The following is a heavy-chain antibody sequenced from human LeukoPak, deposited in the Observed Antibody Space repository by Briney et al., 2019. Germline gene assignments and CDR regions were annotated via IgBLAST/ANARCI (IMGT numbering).Heavy chain of an antibody. CDR1: GYTFTGYY. Sequence: ASVKVSCKASGYTFTGYYMHWVRQAPGQGLEWMARINPNSGGTNYAQKFQGRVTMTRDTSISTAYMELSRLRSDDTAVYYCARASTAMAYFDYWGQGTLVTVSS. D-gene: IGHD5-18*01. CDR3: ARASTAMAYFDY. CDR2: INPNSGGT. V-gene: IGHV1-2*06. J-gene: IGHJ4*02.